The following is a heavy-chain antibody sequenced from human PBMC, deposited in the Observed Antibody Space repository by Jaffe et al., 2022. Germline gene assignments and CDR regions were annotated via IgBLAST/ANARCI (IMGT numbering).Heavy chain of an antibody. CDR1: GGSFSGYY. CDR2: INHSGST. V-gene: IGHV4-34*01. CDR3: ARGGRGYSSLRSRYYYYMDV. D-gene: IGHD6-13*01. Sequence: QVQLQQWGAGLLKPSETLSLTCAVYGGSFSGYYWSWIRQPPGKGLEWIGEINHSGSTNYNPSLKSRVTISVDTSKNQFSLKLSSVTAADTAVYYCARGGRGYSSLRSRYYYYMDVWGKGTTVTVSS. J-gene: IGHJ6*03.